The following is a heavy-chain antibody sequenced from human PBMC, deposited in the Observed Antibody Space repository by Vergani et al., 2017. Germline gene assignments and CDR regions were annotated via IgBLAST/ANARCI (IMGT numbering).Heavy chain of an antibody. Sequence: QVQLQESGPGLVKPPGTLSLTCAVSGGSISSGSYYWSWIRQPAGKGLEWIGYIYYSGSTNYNPSLKSRVTISVDTSKNQFSLKLSSVTAADTAVYYCARERNYYMDVWGKGTTVTVSS. CDR1: GGSISSGSYY. CDR2: IYYSGST. CDR3: ARERNYYMDV. V-gene: IGHV4-61*10. J-gene: IGHJ6*03.